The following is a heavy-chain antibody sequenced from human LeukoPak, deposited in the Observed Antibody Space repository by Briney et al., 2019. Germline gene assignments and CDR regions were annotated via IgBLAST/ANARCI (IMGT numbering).Heavy chain of an antibody. CDR2: ISYDGSNE. CDR3: AKGQQLVSWFDP. Sequence: GGSLRLSCAASGFTFSSYAMHWVRQAPGKGLEWVAIISYDGSNEYYADSVKGRFTISRDNSKNTLYLQMNSLRAEDTAVYYCAKGQQLVSWFDPWGQGTLVTVSS. V-gene: IGHV3-30*04. CDR1: GFTFSSYA. D-gene: IGHD6-13*01. J-gene: IGHJ5*02.